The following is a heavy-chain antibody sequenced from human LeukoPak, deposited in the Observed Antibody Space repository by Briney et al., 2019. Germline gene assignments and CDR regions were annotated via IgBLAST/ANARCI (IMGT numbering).Heavy chain of an antibody. CDR3: ARAGWSSRGY. J-gene: IGHJ4*02. Sequence: GGSLRLSCAASGFTFSSYSMNWVRQAPGKGLEWVSYISSSSSTIYYADSVKGRFTISRDNAKNSLYLQTNSLRAEDTAVYYRARAGWSSRGYWGQGTLVTVSS. D-gene: IGHD6-13*01. CDR2: ISSSSSTI. V-gene: IGHV3-48*01. CDR1: GFTFSSYS.